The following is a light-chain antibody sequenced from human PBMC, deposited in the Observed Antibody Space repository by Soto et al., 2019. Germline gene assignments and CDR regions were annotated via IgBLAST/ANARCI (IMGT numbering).Light chain of an antibody. Sequence: IVLSQSPGTLSLSPGERATLSCRASQSVGRNYLAWYQQKPGQAPRLLIHRISTRDTGLPDRFSGSGSGTDFTLTISSLQSEDFAVYYYQQYNHWRSISFGQGTRLEIK. CDR1: QSVGRNY. J-gene: IGKJ5*01. CDR3: QQYNHWRSIS. V-gene: IGKV3-20*01. CDR2: RIS.